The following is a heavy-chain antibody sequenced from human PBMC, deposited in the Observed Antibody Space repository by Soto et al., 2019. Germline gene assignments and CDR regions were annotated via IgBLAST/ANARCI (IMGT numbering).Heavy chain of an antibody. CDR2: ILHTGGT. Sequence: SETLSLTCAVSGGSISGGGFSWSWIRQPPGKGLEWIGYILHTGGTQYNPSLKSRVSMSVDKSKNQFSLHLTSVTAADTAVYYCAKDVSVPAAIPTEYWGQGTLVTVSS. D-gene: IGHD2-2*01. J-gene: IGHJ4*02. CDR1: GGSISGGGFS. V-gene: IGHV4-30-2*01. CDR3: AKDVSVPAAIPTEY.